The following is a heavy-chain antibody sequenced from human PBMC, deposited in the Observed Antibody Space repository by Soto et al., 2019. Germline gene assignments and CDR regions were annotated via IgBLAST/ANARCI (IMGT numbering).Heavy chain of an antibody. J-gene: IGHJ5*02. CDR1: CGSLSRDY. D-gene: IGHD3-10*01. CDR3: ARFINVYGDYGAVFDP. CDR2: IYHSGSP. V-gene: IGHV4-59*01. Sequence: SETLSLTCSVSCGSLSRDYWGWIRQPPGKGLEWIGYIYHSGSPNKNPSLKSRVTISVDMSKNQFSLRLTSVTAADTAIYYCARFINVYGDYGAVFDPWGQGTQVTVSS.